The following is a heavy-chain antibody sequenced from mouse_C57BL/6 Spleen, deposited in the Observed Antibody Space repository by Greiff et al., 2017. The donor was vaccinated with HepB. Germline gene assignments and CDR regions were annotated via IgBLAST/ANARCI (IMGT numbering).Heavy chain of an antibody. CDR1: GYTFTSYW. CDR2: IDPSDSYT. CDR3: ARGSVDFDY. D-gene: IGHD3-2*02. Sequence: QVHVKQSGAELVKPGASVKLSCKASGYTFTSYWMQWVKQRPGQGLEWIGEIDPSDSYTNYNQKFKGKATLTVDTSSSTAYMQLSSLTSEDSAVYYCARGSVDFDYWGQGTTLTVSS. V-gene: IGHV1-50*01. J-gene: IGHJ2*01.